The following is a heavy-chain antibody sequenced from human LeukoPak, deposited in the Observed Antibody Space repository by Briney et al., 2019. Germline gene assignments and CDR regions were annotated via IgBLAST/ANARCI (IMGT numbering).Heavy chain of an antibody. J-gene: IGHJ4*02. V-gene: IGHV4-39*07. Sequence: PSETLSLTCSVSGGSISSSSYHWAWIRQPPGKGLEWIGNIYYSGTTDSNPSLKSRVTISVDTSKNQFSLKLSSVTAADTAVYYCARTYCSGGSCHFDYWGQGTLVTVSS. D-gene: IGHD2-15*01. CDR3: ARTYCSGGSCHFDY. CDR2: IYYSGTT. CDR1: GGSISSSSYH.